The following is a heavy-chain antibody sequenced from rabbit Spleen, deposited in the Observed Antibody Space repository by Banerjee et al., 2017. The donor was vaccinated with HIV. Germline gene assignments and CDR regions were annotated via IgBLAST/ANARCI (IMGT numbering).Heavy chain of an antibody. CDR3: ARYRNAASYAYAFDL. J-gene: IGHJ4*01. CDR2: IYAGSSGNT. Sequence: QSLEESGGGLVKPGGTLTLTCTVSGFSFSSSYYMCWVRQAPGKGPEWTACIYAGSSGNTAYASWAKGRFTISKASSTTVTLQMTSLTAADTATYFCARYRNAASYAYAFDLWGPGTLVTVS. CDR1: GFSFSSSYY. V-gene: IGHV1S40*01. D-gene: IGHD6-1*01.